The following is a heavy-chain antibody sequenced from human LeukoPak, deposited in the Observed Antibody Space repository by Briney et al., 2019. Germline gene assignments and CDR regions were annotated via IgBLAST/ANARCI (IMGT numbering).Heavy chain of an antibody. J-gene: IGHJ6*03. CDR1: GGSISSYY. CDR2: IYYSGST. Sequence: SETLSLTCTVSGGSISSYYWSWIRQPPGKGLEWIGYIYYSGSTNYNPSLKSRVTISVDTSKNQFSLKLSSVTAADTAVYYCARVIPGWSFYYYMDVWGKGTTVTVSS. V-gene: IGHV4-59*01. D-gene: IGHD1-20*01. CDR3: ARVIPGWSFYYYMDV.